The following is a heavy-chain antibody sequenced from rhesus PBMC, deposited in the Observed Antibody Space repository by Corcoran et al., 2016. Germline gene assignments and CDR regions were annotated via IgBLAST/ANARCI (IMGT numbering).Heavy chain of an antibody. CDR2: IIPLVWIT. CDR3: ARGYSSGWYNDAFDF. CDR1: GFTFGSYA. Sequence: QVQLVQSGAEVKKPGASVQVSCKASGFTFGSYAINWVRPAHGHGLAWMGVIIPLVWITNYAEKVQGRVKITADTATSTAYMELSSLRSEDTAVYYCARGYSSGWYNDAFDFWGQGLRVTVSS. D-gene: IGHD6-31*01. V-gene: IGHV1-198*02. J-gene: IGHJ3*01.